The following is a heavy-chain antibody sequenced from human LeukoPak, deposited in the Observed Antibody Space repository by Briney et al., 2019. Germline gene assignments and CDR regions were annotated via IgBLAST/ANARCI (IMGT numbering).Heavy chain of an antibody. V-gene: IGHV1-46*01. CDR1: GYTFTSYY. CDR2: INPSGGST. CDR3: ARDRYAHGSSWAPGYNWFDP. D-gene: IGHD6-13*01. J-gene: IGHJ5*02. Sequence: ASVNVSCKASGYTFTSYYMHWVRQAPGQGLEWMGIINPSGGSTSYAQKFQGRVTMTRDTSTSTVYMELSSLRSEDTAVYYCARDRYAHGSSWAPGYNWFDPWGQGTLVTVSS.